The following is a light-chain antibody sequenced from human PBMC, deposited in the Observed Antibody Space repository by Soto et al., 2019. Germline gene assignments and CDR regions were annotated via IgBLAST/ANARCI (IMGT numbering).Light chain of an antibody. CDR3: SSYAGSNIYV. CDR2: EVS. V-gene: IGLV2-8*01. J-gene: IGLJ1*01. CDR1: SSDVGGYDY. Sequence: QSVLTQPPSASGSPGQSVTISCTGTSSDVGGYDYVSWYQQHPGKVPKLMIYEVSKRPSGVPDRFSGSKSGNTVSLTVSGLQAEDEADYYCSSYAGSNIYVFGTGTKVTVL.